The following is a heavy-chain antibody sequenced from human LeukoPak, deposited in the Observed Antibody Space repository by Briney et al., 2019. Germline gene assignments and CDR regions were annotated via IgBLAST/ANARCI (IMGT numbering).Heavy chain of an antibody. CDR3: ARDRWELEPFDY. CDR1: GFTFSSYA. Sequence: GGSLRLSCAASGFTFSSYAMSWVRQAPGKGLEWVSAISGSGGSTYYADSVKGRFTISRDNSKNTLYLQMNSLRVEDTAVYYCARDRWELEPFDYWGQGTLVTVSS. D-gene: IGHD1-26*01. CDR2: ISGSGGST. J-gene: IGHJ4*02. V-gene: IGHV3-23*01.